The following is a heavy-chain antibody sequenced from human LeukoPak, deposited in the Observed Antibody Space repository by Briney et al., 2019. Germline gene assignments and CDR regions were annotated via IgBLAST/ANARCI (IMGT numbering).Heavy chain of an antibody. J-gene: IGHJ4*02. V-gene: IGHV1-69*05. Sequence: ASVKVSCKASGGTSSSYAISWVRQAPGQGLEWMGRIIPIFGTANYAQKFQGRVTITTDESTSTAYMELSSLRSEDTAVYYCARDQGRFGELSFWGQGTLVTVSS. D-gene: IGHD3-10*01. CDR1: GGTSSSYA. CDR2: IIPIFGTA. CDR3: ARDQGRFGELSF.